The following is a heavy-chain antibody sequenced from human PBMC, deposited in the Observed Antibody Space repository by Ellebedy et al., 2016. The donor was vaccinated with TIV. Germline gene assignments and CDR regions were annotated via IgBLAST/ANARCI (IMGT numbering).Heavy chain of an antibody. V-gene: IGHV4-34*01. CDR3: ARASGLPWEPRSSAVDY. CDR1: GGSFSGYY. D-gene: IGHD1-26*01. Sequence: SETLSLTXAVYGGSFSGYYWRWIRQPPGKGLEWIGEINHSGSTNYNPSLKSRVTISVDKSKNQFSLKLSSVTAADTAVYYGARASGLPWEPRSSAVDYWGQGTLVTVSS. J-gene: IGHJ4*02. CDR2: INHSGST.